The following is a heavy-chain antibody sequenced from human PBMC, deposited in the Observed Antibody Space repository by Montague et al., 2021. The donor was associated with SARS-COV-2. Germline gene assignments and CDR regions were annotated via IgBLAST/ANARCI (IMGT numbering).Heavy chain of an antibody. V-gene: IGHV4-30-2*01. D-gene: IGHD4-17*01. CDR3: ARLKVAPNGDWNWFDP. Sequence: TLSLTCSLSGGSITSGGCSWSWIRPPPGKGLEWIGNNFHTRTPNYSPCPQSSITISIDRSKNQFSLNMDSATAAATADYYCARLKVAPNGDWNWFDPWGQGSVVTVS. J-gene: IGHJ5*02. CDR2: NFHTRTP. CDR1: GGSITSGGCS.